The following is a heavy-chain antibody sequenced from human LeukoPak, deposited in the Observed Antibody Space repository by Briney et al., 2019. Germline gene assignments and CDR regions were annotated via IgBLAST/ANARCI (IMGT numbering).Heavy chain of an antibody. V-gene: IGHV1-2*04. CDR3: AREYSSSCFDF. J-gene: IGHJ4*02. Sequence: GASVKVSCKASGCTLTGNYIHWVRQAPGQGLEWMGWINPNSGGTNYAQKFQGWVTMTRDTSISTAYMELSRLKSDDTAVYYCAREYSSSCFDFWGQGTLVTVSS. CDR2: INPNSGGT. D-gene: IGHD6-13*01. CDR1: GCTLTGNY.